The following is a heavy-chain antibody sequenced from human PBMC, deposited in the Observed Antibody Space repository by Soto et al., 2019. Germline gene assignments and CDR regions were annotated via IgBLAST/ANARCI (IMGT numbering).Heavy chain of an antibody. J-gene: IGHJ5*02. V-gene: IGHV4-31*03. Sequence: QVQLQESGPGLVKPSQTLSLTCTVSGGSISSGGYYWSWIRQHPGKGLDWIGYIYYSGSTYYNPSLKSRVTISVDTSKNQFSLKLSSVTAADTAVYYCARGQLDWNDQTRWFDPWGQGTLVTVSS. CDR3: ARGQLDWNDQTRWFDP. CDR2: IYYSGST. CDR1: GGSISSGGYY. D-gene: IGHD1-1*01.